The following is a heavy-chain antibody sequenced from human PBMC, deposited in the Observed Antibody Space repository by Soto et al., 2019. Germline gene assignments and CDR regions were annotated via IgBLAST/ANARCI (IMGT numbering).Heavy chain of an antibody. J-gene: IGHJ3*01. CDR1: GDYIAISGFL. Sequence: SETLSLTCTVSGDYIAISGFLWGWLRQPPGKGLEWIGGIYKRGLADYNPSLRRRASLSVDTSRNQLFIHLTSMTAADTAIYYCARPLYAHGAFDVWG. CDR2: IYKRGLA. CDR3: ARPLYAHGAFDV. D-gene: IGHD2-2*01. V-gene: IGHV4-39*01.